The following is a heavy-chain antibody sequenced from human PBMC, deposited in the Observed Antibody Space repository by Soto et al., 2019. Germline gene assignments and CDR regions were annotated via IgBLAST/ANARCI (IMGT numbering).Heavy chain of an antibody. V-gene: IGHV1-2*04. D-gene: IGHD2-2*01. J-gene: IGHJ5*02. CDR3: ARCTYCSSTSKLGNWFHL. CDR1: GYTFTGYY. Sequence: ASVKVSCQASGYTFTGYYMHWVRQAPGQGLEWMGWINPNSSGTDYAQKFQGWVTMTRDTSISTAYMELSRLRSDDTAVYYCARCTYCSSTSKLGNWFHLWGPATLVTLFS. CDR2: INPNSSGT.